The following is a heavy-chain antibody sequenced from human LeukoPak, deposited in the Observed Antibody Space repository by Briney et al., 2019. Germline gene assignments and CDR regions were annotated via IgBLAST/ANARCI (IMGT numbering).Heavy chain of an antibody. V-gene: IGHV1-2*02. CDR1: GYSFTGYY. CDR2: INPSSGGT. CDR3: ARILGTTDPFDY. D-gene: IGHD1-1*01. Sequence: ASVKVSCKTSGYSFTGYYIQWVRQAPGQGLEWMGWINPSSGGTNYAQKFLGRVTMTRDTSVTTAYMELGSLRSDDTAIYYCARILGTTDPFDYWGQGTLVTVSP. J-gene: IGHJ4*02.